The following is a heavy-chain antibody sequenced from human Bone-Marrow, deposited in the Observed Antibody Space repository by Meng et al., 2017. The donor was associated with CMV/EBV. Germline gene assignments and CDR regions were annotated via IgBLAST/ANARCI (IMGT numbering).Heavy chain of an antibody. J-gene: IGHJ5*02. CDR1: GGSISSSSYY. CDR2: IDYSGST. CDR3: ARGTYGSGNNGFDP. D-gene: IGHD3-10*01. Sequence: SETLSLTCTASGGSISSSSYYWGWNGQPTGKGREWIGSIDYSGSTYYNPSLKSRVTITVDTSKNQYSQKLSSVTAAETAVYCCARGTYGSGNNGFDPWGQGTLVTVSS. V-gene: IGHV4-39*07.